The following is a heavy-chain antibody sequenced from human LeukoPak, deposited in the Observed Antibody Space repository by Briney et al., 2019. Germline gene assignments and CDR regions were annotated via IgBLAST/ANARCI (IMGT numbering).Heavy chain of an antibody. J-gene: IGHJ5*02. CDR2: IVVGSGNT. V-gene: IGHV1-58*01. Sequence: SVKVSCKASGFTFTSSAVQWVRQARGQRLEWIGWIVVGSGNTNYAQKFQERVTITRDMSTSTAYMELSSLRSEDTAVYYCARDNQDIVVVPAAQQRTWFDPWGQGTLVTVSS. CDR1: GFTFTSSA. CDR3: ARDNQDIVVVPAAQQRTWFDP. D-gene: IGHD2-2*01.